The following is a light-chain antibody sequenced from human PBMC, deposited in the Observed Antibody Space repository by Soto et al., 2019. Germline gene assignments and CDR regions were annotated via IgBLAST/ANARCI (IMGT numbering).Light chain of an antibody. CDR3: QQYGNSRWT. J-gene: IGKJ1*01. CDR1: QSVSSSY. V-gene: IGKV3-20*01. CDR2: GTS. Sequence: EIVLTQSPDTLSLSPGERATLSCRASQSVSSSYLAWYQQTPGQAPRLLIYGTSNRATGIPDRFSGSGSGTDFTLTISRLEPEDFAVYYCQQYGNSRWTFGQGPKVEIK.